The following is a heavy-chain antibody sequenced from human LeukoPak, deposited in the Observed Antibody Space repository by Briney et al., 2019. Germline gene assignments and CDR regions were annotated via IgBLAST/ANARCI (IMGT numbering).Heavy chain of an antibody. V-gene: IGHV1-2*02. D-gene: IGHD5-12*01. CDR2: INPNSGGT. CDR3: ARDQGSIVATTYYYYYGMDV. CDR1: GYTFTGYY. Sequence: ASVKVSCKASGYTFTGYYMHWVRQAPGQGLEWMGWINPNSGGTNYAQKFQGRVTMTRDTSISTAYMELSRLRSDDTAVYYCARDQGSIVATTYYYYYGMDVWGQGTTVTVSS. J-gene: IGHJ6*02.